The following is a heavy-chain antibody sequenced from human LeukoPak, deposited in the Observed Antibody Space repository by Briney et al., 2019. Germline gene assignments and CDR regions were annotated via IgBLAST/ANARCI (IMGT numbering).Heavy chain of an antibody. CDR1: GFTFSSYA. Sequence: PGGSLRLSCAASGFTFSSYAMHWVRQAPGKGLEYVSAISSNGGSTYYANSVKGRFTISRDNSKNTLYLQMGSLRAEDMAVYYCARALGGGDSNWGQGTLVTVSS. D-gene: IGHD2-21*02. J-gene: IGHJ4*02. CDR3: ARALGGGDSN. V-gene: IGHV3-64*01. CDR2: ISSNGGST.